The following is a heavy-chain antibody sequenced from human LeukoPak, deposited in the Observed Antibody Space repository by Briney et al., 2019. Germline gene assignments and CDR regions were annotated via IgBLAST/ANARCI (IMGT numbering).Heavy chain of an antibody. CDR2: INPNSGGT. CDR1: GYTFTGYY. Sequence: ASVQVSCKASGYTFTGYYMHWVRQAPGQGLEWMGRINPNSGGTNYAQKFQGRVTMTRDTSISTAYMELSRLRSDDTAVYYCARGDYSSGWRYYFDYWGQGTLVTVSS. D-gene: IGHD6-19*01. V-gene: IGHV1-2*06. CDR3: ARGDYSSGWRYYFDY. J-gene: IGHJ4*02.